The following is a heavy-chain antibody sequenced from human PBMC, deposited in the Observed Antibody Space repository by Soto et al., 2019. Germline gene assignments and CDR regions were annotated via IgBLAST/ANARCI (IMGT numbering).Heavy chain of an antibody. D-gene: IGHD3-9*01. CDR3: ARGKPYYDILTGYYNVGYYFDY. CDR1: GGSFSGYY. J-gene: IGHJ4*02. CDR2: INHSGST. Sequence: SSETLSLTCAVYGGSFSGYYWSWIRQPPGKGLEWIGEINHSGSTNYNPSLKSRVTISVDTSKNQFSLKLSSVTAADTAVYYCARGKPYYDILTGYYNVGYYFDYWGQGTLVTVSS. V-gene: IGHV4-34*01.